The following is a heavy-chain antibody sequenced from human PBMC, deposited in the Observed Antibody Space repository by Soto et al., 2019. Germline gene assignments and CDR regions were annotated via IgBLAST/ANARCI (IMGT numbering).Heavy chain of an antibody. V-gene: IGHV1-18*01. D-gene: IGHD3-10*01. CDR3: ARVVRGVVNWFDP. CDR1: GDTFTNFG. Sequence: ASVKVSCKTSGDTFTNFGLSWVRQAPGQGLEWMGWIATYNSNRNLAQRFQGRLTLTTDTSSSTAYMELKSLGYDDTAIYYCARVVRGVVNWFDPWGQGTLVTVSS. CDR2: IATYNSNR. J-gene: IGHJ5*02.